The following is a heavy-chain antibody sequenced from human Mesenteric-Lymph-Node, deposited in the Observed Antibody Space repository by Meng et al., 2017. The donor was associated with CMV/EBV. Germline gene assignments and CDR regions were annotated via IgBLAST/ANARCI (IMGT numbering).Heavy chain of an antibody. CDR3: AKVNEASGLVSSYLDC. CDR2: IEGNGVTT. CDR1: GFTFTLYA. J-gene: IGHJ4*02. Sequence: GESLKISCAASGFTFTLYAVNWVRQAPGKGLEWVSGIEGNGVTTYYADSVKGRFTISRDNSKNTVYLQMNNLRAEDTAVYYCAKVNEASGLVSSYLDCWGQGTPVTVSS. V-gene: IGHV3-23*01. D-gene: IGHD6-19*01.